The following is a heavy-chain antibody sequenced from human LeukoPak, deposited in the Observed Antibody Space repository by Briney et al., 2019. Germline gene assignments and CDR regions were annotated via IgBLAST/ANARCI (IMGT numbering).Heavy chain of an antibody. CDR1: GFTFSTYN. D-gene: IGHD4-11*01. CDR2: IGSGRDI. V-gene: IGHV3-23*01. CDR3: ANLYSNYVLSPRVFDY. J-gene: IGHJ4*02. Sequence: GGSLRLSCAASGFTFSTYNMHWVRQAPGKGLEWVAFIGSGRDIYYADSVKGRFTISRDNSKNTLYLQMNSLRAEDTAVYYCANLYSNYVLSPRVFDYWGQGTLVTVSS.